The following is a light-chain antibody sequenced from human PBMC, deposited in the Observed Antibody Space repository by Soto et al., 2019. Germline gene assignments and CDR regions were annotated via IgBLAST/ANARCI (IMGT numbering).Light chain of an antibody. CDR2: GAS. CDR1: QSVSSSY. V-gene: IGKV3-20*01. CDR3: QQYCNSAMVT. J-gene: IGKJ2*01. Sequence: EIVLTQSPGTLSLSPGDRATLSCRASQSVSSSYVAWYQQKPGQAPSLLIYGASNRATGIPDRVSGGGSGTAFSLTISRLEPADFAVYDWQQYCNSAMVTFGQGTKLEIK.